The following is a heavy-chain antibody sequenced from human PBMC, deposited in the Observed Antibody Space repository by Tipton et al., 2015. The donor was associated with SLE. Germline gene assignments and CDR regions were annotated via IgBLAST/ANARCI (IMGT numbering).Heavy chain of an antibody. CDR2: IIPIFGTA. Sequence: QSGAEVKKPGSSVKVSCKASGGTFSSYAISWVRQAPGQGLEWMGRIIPIFGTANYAQKFQGRVTITADESTSTAYMELSSLRSEDTAVYYCARGVAAADYYYYGMDVWGQGTTVTVSS. V-gene: IGHV1-69*13. CDR3: ARGVAAADYYYYGMDV. J-gene: IGHJ6*02. CDR1: GGTFSSYA. D-gene: IGHD6-13*01.